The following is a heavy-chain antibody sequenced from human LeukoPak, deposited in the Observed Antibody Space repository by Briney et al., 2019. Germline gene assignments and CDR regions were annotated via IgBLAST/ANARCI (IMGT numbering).Heavy chain of an antibody. CDR1: GGSINSYY. J-gene: IGHJ4*02. D-gene: IGHD6-19*01. Sequence: SETLSLTCTVSGGSINSYYWTWIRQPPGKGLEWIGYMYYSGSTKYNPSLKSRVTISVDTSKNQFSLKLSSVTAADTAVYYCARADGSGWYYVILDYWGQGTLVTVSS. CDR3: ARADGSGWYYVILDY. V-gene: IGHV4-59*01. CDR2: MYYSGST.